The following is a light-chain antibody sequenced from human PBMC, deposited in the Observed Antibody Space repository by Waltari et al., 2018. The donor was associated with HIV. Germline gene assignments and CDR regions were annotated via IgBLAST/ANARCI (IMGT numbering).Light chain of an antibody. CDR1: DSDFGLYIF. V-gene: IGLV2-14*03. J-gene: IGLJ3*02. CDR2: DVD. Sequence: SAVTPPASASGLPGQAITISCSGADSDFGLYIFLSWYQQHPGKLPRLILYDVDSRASGISARFSGSKSGHTASLNISGLRAEDEADYYCASFTGDNSLLFGGGTKVTVL. CDR3: ASFTGDNSLL.